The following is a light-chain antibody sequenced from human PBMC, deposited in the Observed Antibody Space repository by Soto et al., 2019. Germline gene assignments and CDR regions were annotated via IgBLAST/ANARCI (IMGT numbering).Light chain of an antibody. V-gene: IGLV1-51*01. CDR2: DND. CDR3: ATWDYRLSAAV. CDR1: SSNIGKSH. J-gene: IGLJ1*01. Sequence: QSVLTQPPSVSAAPGQKVTISCSRSSSNIGKSHVSWYQHLPGTAPKLLIYDNDNRPSGIPDRLYGSKSGTAATLDITGLQTGDEADYYCATWDYRLSAAVFGPGTKVTVL.